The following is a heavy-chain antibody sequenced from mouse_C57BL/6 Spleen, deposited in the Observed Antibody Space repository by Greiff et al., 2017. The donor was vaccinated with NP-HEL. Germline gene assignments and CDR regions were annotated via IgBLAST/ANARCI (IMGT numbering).Heavy chain of an antibody. CDR1: GFNIKDYY. V-gene: IGHV14-3*01. CDR3: ARGDLYAMDY. CDR2: IDPANGNT. Sequence: EVQLQHSGAELVKPGASVKLSCTASGFNIKDYYMHWVKQRPEQGLEWIGRIDPANGNTKYAPKFQGKATITADTSSNTAYLQLSSLTSEDTAIYYCARGDLYAMDYWGQGTSVTVSS. J-gene: IGHJ4*01.